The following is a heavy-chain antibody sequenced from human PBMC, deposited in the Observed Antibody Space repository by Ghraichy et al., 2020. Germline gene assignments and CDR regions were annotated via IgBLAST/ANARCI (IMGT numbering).Heavy chain of an antibody. V-gene: IGHV3-21*01. CDR1: GFTFSSYS. CDR2: LNSGNAYK. CDR3: ARDVSGGNYHPQDV. D-gene: IGHD1-7*01. J-gene: IGHJ6*02. Sequence: GESLNIYCAASGFTFSSYSLNWVRQAPGKGLEWVSSLNSGNAYKYYADSVKGRFTISRDNAENSLYLQMNSLRAEDTAVYYCARDVSGGNYHPQDVWGQGTTVTVSS.